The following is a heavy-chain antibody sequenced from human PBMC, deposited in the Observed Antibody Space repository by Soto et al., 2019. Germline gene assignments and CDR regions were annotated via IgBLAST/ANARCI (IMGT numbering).Heavy chain of an antibody. D-gene: IGHD3-16*02. CDR1: GFTVSGSA. J-gene: IGHJ3*02. Sequence: EVQLVESGGGLVQPGGSLKLSCAASGFTVSGSAVHWVRQASGKGLGWVGRIRSKTNSYETAYAASVKGRFTISRDDSENPAYLQMNSLKTSDTSVDYCTSHMGDLSFPRAFDIWGQGTMVTVSS. V-gene: IGHV3-73*01. CDR3: TSHMGDLSFPRAFDI. CDR2: IRSKTNSYET.